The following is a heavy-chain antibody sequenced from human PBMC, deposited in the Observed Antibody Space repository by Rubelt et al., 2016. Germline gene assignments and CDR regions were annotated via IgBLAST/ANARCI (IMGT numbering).Heavy chain of an antibody. CDR3: ARGNGSPPLDY. V-gene: IGHV4-59*12. D-gene: IGHD6-13*01. J-gene: IGHJ4*02. CDR1: NGSIRGYY. CDR2: IYSTGSA. Sequence: QLQLQESGPGLVKPPEPLSLTCTVSNGSIRGYYWSWIRQPPGQELEWIAYIYSTGSATYHPSLQTRVPISVDTANSQFSRKLSAVTAADTAVYYCARGNGSPPLDYWGQGTLVTVSS.